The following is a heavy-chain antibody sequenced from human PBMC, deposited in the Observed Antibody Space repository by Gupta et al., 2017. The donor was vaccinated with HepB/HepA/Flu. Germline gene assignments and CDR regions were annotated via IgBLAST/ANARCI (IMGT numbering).Heavy chain of an antibody. CDR2: IYPGDSDT. CDR3: ARVLARNYYDSSGYYPTFDY. CDR1: GYSFTSYW. V-gene: IGHV5-51*01. Sequence: EVQLVQSGAEVKKPGESLKISCKGSGYSFTSYWIGWVRQMPGKGLEWMGIIYPGDSDTRYSPSFQGQVTISADKSISTAYLQWSSLKASDTAMYYCARVLARNYYDSSGYYPTFDYWGQGTLVTVSS. D-gene: IGHD3-22*01. J-gene: IGHJ4*02.